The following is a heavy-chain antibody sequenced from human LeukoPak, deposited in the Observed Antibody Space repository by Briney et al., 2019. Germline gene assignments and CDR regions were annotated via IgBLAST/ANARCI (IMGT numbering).Heavy chain of an antibody. V-gene: IGHV1-2*02. Sequence: ASVKVSCTASGYTFTGCYMHWVRQAPGQGLEWMGWINPNSGGTNYAQNFQGRVTMTRDTSISTAYMELSRLRSDDTAVYYCARPRLAMVRGRANQWWFDPWGQGTLVTVSS. CDR3: ARPRLAMVRGRANQWWFDP. D-gene: IGHD3-10*01. CDR2: INPNSGGT. J-gene: IGHJ5*02. CDR1: GYTFTGCY.